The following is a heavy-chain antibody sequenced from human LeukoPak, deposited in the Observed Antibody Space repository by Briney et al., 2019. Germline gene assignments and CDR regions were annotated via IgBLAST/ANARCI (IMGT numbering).Heavy chain of an antibody. CDR3: ARDGSGWNFDY. CDR1: GFTFDDYG. D-gene: IGHD6-19*01. V-gene: IGHV3-20*04. CDR2: INWNGGST. Sequence: GGSLRLSCAASGFTFDDYGMTWVRQGPGKGLGWVSAINWNGGSTGYADSVKGRFTISRDNAKNSLYLQMNSLRAEDTALYYCARDGSGWNFDYWGQGTLVTVSS. J-gene: IGHJ4*02.